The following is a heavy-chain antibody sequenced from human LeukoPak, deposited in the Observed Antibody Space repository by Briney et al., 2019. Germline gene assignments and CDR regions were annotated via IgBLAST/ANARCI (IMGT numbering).Heavy chain of an antibody. Sequence: PGGSLRLSCAASGFTFSSYAMSWVRQAPGKGLVWVSGISTGGGSTYYADSVKGRFSISRDNSRYTLFLQMNSLRAEDTAVYYCAQGYTSVWFYFDYWGQGTLVTVSS. D-gene: IGHD6-19*01. V-gene: IGHV3-23*01. J-gene: IGHJ4*02. CDR2: ISTGGGST. CDR1: GFTFSSYA. CDR3: AQGYTSVWFYFDY.